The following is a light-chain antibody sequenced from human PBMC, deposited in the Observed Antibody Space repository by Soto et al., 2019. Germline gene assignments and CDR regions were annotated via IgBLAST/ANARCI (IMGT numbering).Light chain of an antibody. CDR2: ETS. J-gene: IGKJ2*01. Sequence: EIVLTQSPASLSLSAGERVTLSCRASQSVDTMVAWYQQQVGRTPRLLIYETSNRATGVPGRFSGSGSGTDLTLTISHLEPEDFAVYFCQVRTDWPPFKYTFAQGTKLEV. CDR3: QVRTDWPPFKYT. CDR1: QSVDTM. V-gene: IGKV3-11*01.